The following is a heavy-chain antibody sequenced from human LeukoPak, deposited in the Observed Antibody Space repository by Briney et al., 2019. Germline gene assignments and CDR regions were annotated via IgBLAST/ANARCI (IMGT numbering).Heavy chain of an antibody. J-gene: IGHJ5*02. D-gene: IGHD6-19*01. CDR1: GYSISSGYY. Sequence: SETLSLTCTVSGYSISSGYYWGWIRQPPGKGLEWIGRISSSGSTNYNPSLKSRVTISVDTSKNQFSLKLSSVTAADTAVYYCVRQWLVKIWFDPWGQGTLVTVSS. CDR2: ISSSGST. V-gene: IGHV4-38-2*02. CDR3: VRQWLVKIWFDP.